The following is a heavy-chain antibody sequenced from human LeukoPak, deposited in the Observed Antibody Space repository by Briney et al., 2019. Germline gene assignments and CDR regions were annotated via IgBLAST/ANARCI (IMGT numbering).Heavy chain of an antibody. CDR2: ITWSGAST. J-gene: IGHJ5*02. V-gene: IGHV3-43*01. D-gene: IGHD3/OR15-3a*01. Sequence: GGSLRLSCAASGFTFADYTMHWVRQVPGKGLEGVSVITWSGASTYYSDSVNGRFTISRDNMNSSLSLQMNSLRAEDTAFYFCVKERGTGWAIYDTWGQGTLVTVSS. CDR1: GFTFADYT. CDR3: VKERGTGWAIYDT.